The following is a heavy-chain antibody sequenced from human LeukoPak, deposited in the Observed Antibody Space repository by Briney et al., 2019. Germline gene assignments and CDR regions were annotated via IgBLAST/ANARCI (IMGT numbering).Heavy chain of an antibody. D-gene: IGHD3-3*01. J-gene: IGHJ4*02. CDR1: GFSFSSYA. V-gene: IGHV3-23*01. CDR2: MSSSDDGR. CDR3: ARDFNPYDFWSGSPPVNDY. Sequence: GGFLRLSCATSGFSFSSYAMSWVRQAPGKGLEWVSAMSSSDDGRYYAASVRGRFTISRDTSRSTLYLQMNSLRAEDAAVYYCARDFNPYDFWSGSPPVNDYWGQGTLVTVSS.